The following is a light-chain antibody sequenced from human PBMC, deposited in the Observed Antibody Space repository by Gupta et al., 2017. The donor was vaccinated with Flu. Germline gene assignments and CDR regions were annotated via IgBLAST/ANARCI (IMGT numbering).Light chain of an antibody. CDR3: CSYRDIVTLV. CDR1: STDIGSYDY. V-gene: IGLV2-14*01. CDR2: EVS. Sequence: SALTQPASVSGFRGQSITISCTGTSTDIGSYDYVSWYQQHPGKDTKLIIFEVSDRPSGIANRFSGSKSANTASLTISGLQAEDEADYYCCSYRDIVTLVFGTGTRVNV. J-gene: IGLJ1*01.